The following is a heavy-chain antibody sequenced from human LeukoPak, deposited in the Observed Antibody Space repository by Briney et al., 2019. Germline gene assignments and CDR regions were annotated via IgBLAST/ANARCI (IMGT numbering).Heavy chain of an antibody. D-gene: IGHD1-14*01. CDR1: GDTFTSYA. CDR2: VNAGNGNT. CDR3: ARVGTGWFDP. J-gene: IGHJ5*02. Sequence: ASVKVSCKTSGDTFTSYAIHWVRQAPGQRLEWMGWVNAGNGNTKYSQNLLDRVTITRDSSASTAYMELSSLRSEDTAVYYCARVGTGWFDPWGQGTLVTVSS. V-gene: IGHV1-3*01.